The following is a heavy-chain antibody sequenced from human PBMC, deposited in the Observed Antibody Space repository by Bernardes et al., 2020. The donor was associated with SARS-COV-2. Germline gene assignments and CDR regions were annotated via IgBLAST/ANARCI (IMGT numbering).Heavy chain of an antibody. CDR1: GGSLSGYF. D-gene: IGHD1-26*01. V-gene: IGHV4-34*01. CDR3: ARVARRWEVSGFDS. Sequence: SETLSLTCAVYGGSLSGYFWNWIRQPPGKGLEWIGEINHSGDTTYNPSLKSRITVSVDTSKNQFSLKLTSMTAADTAVYYCARVARRWEVSGFDSWGQGTLVTVSS. J-gene: IGHJ4*02. CDR2: INHSGDT.